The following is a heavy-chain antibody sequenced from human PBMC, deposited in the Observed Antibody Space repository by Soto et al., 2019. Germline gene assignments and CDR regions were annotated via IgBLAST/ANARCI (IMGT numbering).Heavy chain of an antibody. CDR2: ISTSTTYT. J-gene: IGHJ3*02. Sequence: QVRLVESGGGLVKPGRSLRLSCAASGFTFSDYYMSWIRQAPGKGLEWVSYISTSTTYTNYADSVRGRFTISRDNAKNSLYLQMDSLRAEDTAVYYCARVPYDSSGYSNDAFDIWGQGTMVTVSS. D-gene: IGHD3-22*01. CDR1: GFTFSDYY. CDR3: ARVPYDSSGYSNDAFDI. V-gene: IGHV3-11*06.